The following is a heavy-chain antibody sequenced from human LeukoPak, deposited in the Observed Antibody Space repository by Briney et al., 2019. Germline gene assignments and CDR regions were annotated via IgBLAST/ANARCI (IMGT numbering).Heavy chain of an antibody. CDR2: IKEDGSEK. Sequence: GGSLRLSCAASGFSFSDNWMSWVRQAPGRGLEWVANIKEDGSEKNYVDSVKGRFTISRDNAKNSLYLQMISLRAEDTAVYYCAKYFRADSGNYYRSFDYWGQGTLVTVSS. CDR1: GFSFSDNW. V-gene: IGHV3-7*05. CDR3: AKYFRADSGNYYRSFDY. J-gene: IGHJ4*02. D-gene: IGHD1-26*01.